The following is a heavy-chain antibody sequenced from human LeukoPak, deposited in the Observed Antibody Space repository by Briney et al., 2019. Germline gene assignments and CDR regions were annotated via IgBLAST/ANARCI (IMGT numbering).Heavy chain of an antibody. CDR1: GYTFTSYG. V-gene: IGHV1-18*01. CDR2: IRAYNGNT. J-gene: IGHJ4*02. Sequence: AASVKVSCKASGYTFTSYGIRWVRPAPGQGREWMGWIRAYNGNTSYAQKLQGRVTMTTDTSTSTAYMELRSLRSDDTAVYYCARVGASRVTASRTFDYWGQGTLVTVSS. D-gene: IGHD2-21*02. CDR3: ARVGASRVTASRTFDY.